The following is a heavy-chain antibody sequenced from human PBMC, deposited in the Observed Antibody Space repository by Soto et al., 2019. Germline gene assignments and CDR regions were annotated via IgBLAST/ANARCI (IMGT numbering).Heavy chain of an antibody. CDR3: ARGSKQQLPSGYGMDV. V-gene: IGHV3-13*01. J-gene: IGHJ6*02. D-gene: IGHD6-13*01. Sequence: EVQLVESGGGLVQPGGSLRLSCAASGFTFSSYDMHWVRQATGQGLEWVSAIGTAGDTYYPGSVKGRFTISRENAKNSLYLQMNSLRAGDTAVYYCARGSKQQLPSGYGMDVWGQGTTVTVSS. CDR2: IGTAGDT. CDR1: GFTFSSYD.